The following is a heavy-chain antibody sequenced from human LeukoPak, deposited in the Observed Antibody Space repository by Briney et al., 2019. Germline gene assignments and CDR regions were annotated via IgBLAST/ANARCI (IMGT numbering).Heavy chain of an antibody. CDR1: GGSISSSSYY. CDR2: IYYSGST. D-gene: IGHD1-1*01. Sequence: SETLSLTCTVSGGSISSSSYYWSWIRQPPGKGLEWIGYIYYSGSTNYNPSLKSRVTISVDTSKNQFSLKLSSVTAADTAVYYCARIQPMADREVDVWGQGTTVTVSS. J-gene: IGHJ6*02. V-gene: IGHV4-61*05. CDR3: ARIQPMADREVDV.